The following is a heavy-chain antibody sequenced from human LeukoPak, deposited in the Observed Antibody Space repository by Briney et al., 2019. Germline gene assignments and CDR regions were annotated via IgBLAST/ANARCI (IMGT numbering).Heavy chain of an antibody. Sequence: GGSLRLSCAASGFTFSAYAMTWVRQAPGKRLEWVSGISGHGGSTFYANSVKGRFTISRDNSKNTLYLQMNSLRAEDTAVYYCAKEVEPRDNWGQGTLVTVSS. CDR3: AKEVEPRDN. CDR1: GFTFSAYA. V-gene: IGHV3-23*01. D-gene: IGHD1-26*01. J-gene: IGHJ4*02. CDR2: ISGHGGST.